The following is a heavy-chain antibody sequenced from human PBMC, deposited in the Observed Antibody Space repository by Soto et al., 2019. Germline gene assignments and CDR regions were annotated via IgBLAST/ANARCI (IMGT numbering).Heavy chain of an antibody. CDR1: GFTFSFNA. V-gene: IGHV3-23*01. D-gene: IGHD1-7*01. CDR2: ISSNGGRT. CDR3: AKYSELPYEAYLQQ. J-gene: IGHJ1*01. Sequence: PGGSLRLSCAASGFTFSFNAMSWVRQYPGKGLEWVSAISSNGGRTFYADSLRGRFTISRDNSKSALYLQMNNLRAEDTAIYYCAKYSELPYEAYLQQWGQGTLVTVSS.